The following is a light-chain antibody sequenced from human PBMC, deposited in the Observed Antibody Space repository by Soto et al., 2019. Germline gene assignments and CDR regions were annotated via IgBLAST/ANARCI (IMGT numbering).Light chain of an antibody. J-gene: IGKJ4*01. CDR2: GAS. Sequence: EIVLTQSPGTLSLSPGERATLSCRASQSVSNNYLAWYQQKPGQAPRLLISGASSRATGIPDRFNGSGSGTDFTLTISRLELEDFAVYYCQQYGSSPLTFGGGTKVEIK. V-gene: IGKV3-20*01. CDR1: QSVSNNY. CDR3: QQYGSSPLT.